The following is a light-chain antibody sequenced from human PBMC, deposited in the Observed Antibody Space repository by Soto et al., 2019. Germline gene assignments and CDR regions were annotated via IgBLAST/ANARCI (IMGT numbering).Light chain of an antibody. CDR2: SGS. J-gene: IGKJ1*01. Sequence: DIVLTQSPLSLPVTPGEPASISCRSSQSLLHSNVYNYLDWYLQRPGQSPQLLIYSGSNRASGVPDRFSGSGSGTDFTLTISRVEAEDVGVYYCMQARQTPPWTFGPGTRVDMK. CDR1: QSLLHSNVYNY. CDR3: MQARQTPPWT. V-gene: IGKV2-28*01.